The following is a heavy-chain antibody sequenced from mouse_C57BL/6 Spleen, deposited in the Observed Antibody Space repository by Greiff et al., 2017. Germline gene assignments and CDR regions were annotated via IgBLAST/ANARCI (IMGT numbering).Heavy chain of an antibody. CDR3: ARDYGSSYWYFDV. CDR1: GYTFTSYW. D-gene: IGHD1-1*01. J-gene: IGHJ1*03. V-gene: IGHV1-7*01. CDR2: INPSSGYT. Sequence: QVQLQQSGAELAKPGASVKLSCKASGYTFTSYWMHWVKQRPGQGLEWIGYINPSSGYTKYNQKFKDKATVTADKSSSTAYMKLSSLTYEDSAVYYCARDYGSSYWYFDVWGTGTTVTVSS.